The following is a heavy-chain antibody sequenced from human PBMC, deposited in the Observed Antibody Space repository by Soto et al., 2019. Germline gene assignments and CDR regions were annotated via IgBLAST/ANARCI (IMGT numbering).Heavy chain of an antibody. CDR3: ATRGGYYGSGSRRAFDI. CDR1: GYTLTELS. D-gene: IGHD3-10*01. Sequence: ASVKVSCKVSGYTLTELSMHWVRQAPGKGLEWMGGFDPEDGETIYAQKFQGRVTMTEDTSTDTAYMELSSLRSEDAAVYYCATRGGYYGSGSRRAFDIWGQGTMVTVSS. CDR2: FDPEDGET. V-gene: IGHV1-24*01. J-gene: IGHJ3*02.